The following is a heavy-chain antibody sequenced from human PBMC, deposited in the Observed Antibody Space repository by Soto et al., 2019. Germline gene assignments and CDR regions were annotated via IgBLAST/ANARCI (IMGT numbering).Heavy chain of an antibody. D-gene: IGHD6-13*01. V-gene: IGHV3-21*01. CDR3: ARVISVSSSWPYYFDY. CDR2: ISSSSSHI. CDR1: GFTFSSYS. Sequence: EVQLVESGGGLVKPGGSLRLSCAASGFTFSSYSMNWVRQAPGKGLEWVSSISSSSSHIYYADSVKGRFTISRDNAKNXLYLQMNSLRAEDTAVYYCARVISVSSSWPYYFDYWGQGTLVTVSS. J-gene: IGHJ4*02.